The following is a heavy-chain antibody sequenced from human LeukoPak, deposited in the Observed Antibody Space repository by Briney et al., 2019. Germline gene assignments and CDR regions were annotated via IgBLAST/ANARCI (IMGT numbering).Heavy chain of an antibody. CDR2: ISSSSSYI. V-gene: IGHV3-21*03. Sequence: GGSLRLSCAASGFTFSSYSMNWVRQAPGKGLEWVSSISSSSSYIYYADSVEGRFTISRHNAKNSLYLQMNGLRAEDRAVDYFSRVHYDSSCYYYGTYCFVCWGQGGMVSVSS. CDR1: GFTFSSYS. CDR3: SRVHYDSSCYYYGTYCFVC. J-gene: IGHJ4*02. D-gene: IGHD3-22*01.